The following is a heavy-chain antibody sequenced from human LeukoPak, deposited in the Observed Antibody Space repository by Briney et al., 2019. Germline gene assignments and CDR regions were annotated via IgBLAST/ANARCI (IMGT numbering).Heavy chain of an antibody. J-gene: IGHJ3*02. CDR2: ISGGGGNT. Sequence: GGSLRLSCAASGFTFSSYGMSWVRQAPGKGLEWVSAISGGGGNTYYADSVKGRFTISRDNSKNTLYLQMNSLRAEDTAVYYCGKNRYSGSLSPFDIWGQGTMVTVSS. D-gene: IGHD1-26*01. CDR1: GFTFSSYG. V-gene: IGHV3-23*01. CDR3: GKNRYSGSLSPFDI.